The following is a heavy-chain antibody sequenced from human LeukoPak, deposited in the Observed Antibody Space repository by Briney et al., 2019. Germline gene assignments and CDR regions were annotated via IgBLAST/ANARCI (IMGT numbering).Heavy chain of an antibody. J-gene: IGHJ3*02. CDR3: ASRIRSSGDAFDI. CDR1: GDTFSSYS. Sequence: GASVKVSCKASGDTFSSYSMSWVRQAPGQGLEWMGWIIPIRGRTNYAQKFQGRVTITADKSTSTAYMELSSLRSEDTAVYYCASRIRSSGDAFDIWGQGTMVTVSS. V-gene: IGHV1-69*10. CDR2: IIPIRGRT. D-gene: IGHD3-10*01.